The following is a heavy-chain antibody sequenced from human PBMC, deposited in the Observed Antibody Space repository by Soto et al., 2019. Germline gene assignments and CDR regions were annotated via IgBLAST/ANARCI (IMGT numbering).Heavy chain of an antibody. V-gene: IGHV1-3*01. J-gene: IGHJ6*02. Sequence: ASVKVSCKASGYTFPSYAMHWVRQAPGQRLEWMGWINAGNGNTKYSQKFQGRVTMTTDTSTITFYMELRSLRSDDTAVYYCACFFPDSSGYYRLGGMDVWGQGTTVTVSS. CDR3: ACFFPDSSGYYRLGGMDV. CDR1: GYTFPSYA. D-gene: IGHD3-22*01. CDR2: INAGNGNT.